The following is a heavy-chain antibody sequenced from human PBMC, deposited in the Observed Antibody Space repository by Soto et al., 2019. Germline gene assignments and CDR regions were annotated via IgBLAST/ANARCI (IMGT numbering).Heavy chain of an antibody. Sequence: GGSLRLSCAASGFTLSNYAMHWVRQAPGKGLEWVALTSYDGNNEYYTDSVKGRFTISRDNSKNTLFLQMNSPRPEDTAVYYCAKDKGVFNWATSYFDYWGQGALVTVSS. CDR2: TSYDGNNE. D-gene: IGHD1-1*01. J-gene: IGHJ4*02. CDR1: GFTLSNYA. V-gene: IGHV3-30*18. CDR3: AKDKGVFNWATSYFDY.